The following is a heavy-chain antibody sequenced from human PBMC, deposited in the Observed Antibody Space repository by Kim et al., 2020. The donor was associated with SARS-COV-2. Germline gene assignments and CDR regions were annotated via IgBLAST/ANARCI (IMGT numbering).Heavy chain of an antibody. V-gene: IGHV2-70*01. J-gene: IGHJ4*02. Sequence: DKYYSTSLKTRLTISKDTSKNQVVLTMTNMDPVDTATYYCVRMAPIVAEDYWGQGTLVTVSS. D-gene: IGHD5-12*01. CDR2: DK. CDR3: VRMAPIVAEDY.